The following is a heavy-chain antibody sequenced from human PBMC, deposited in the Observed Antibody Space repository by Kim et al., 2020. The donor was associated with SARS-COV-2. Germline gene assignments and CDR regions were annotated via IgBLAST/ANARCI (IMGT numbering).Heavy chain of an antibody. CDR2: IYYSGST. Sequence: SETLSLTCTVSGGSVSSGSYYWSWIRQPPGKGLEWIGYIYYSGSTNYNPSLKSRVTISVDTSKNQFSLKLSSVTAADKAVYYCAREGTRGYSYGYFDYWGQGTLVTVSS. J-gene: IGHJ4*02. V-gene: IGHV4-61*01. CDR1: GGSVSSGSYY. D-gene: IGHD5-18*01. CDR3: AREGTRGYSYGYFDY.